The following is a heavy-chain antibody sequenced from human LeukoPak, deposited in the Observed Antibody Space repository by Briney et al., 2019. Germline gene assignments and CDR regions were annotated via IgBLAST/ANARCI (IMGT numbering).Heavy chain of an antibody. CDR2: ISQSGNT. CDR3: ARSEINDYFKY. Sequence: SETLSLTCTVSGYSISSGYDWGWMRQAPGKGLEWLGSISQSGNTYNNPSLKSRVTLSVDTSKNRVSLKLTSVTAADTAVYYCARSEINDYFKYWGQGILVTVST. J-gene: IGHJ4*02. CDR1: GYSISSGYD. V-gene: IGHV4-38-2*02. D-gene: IGHD3-16*01.